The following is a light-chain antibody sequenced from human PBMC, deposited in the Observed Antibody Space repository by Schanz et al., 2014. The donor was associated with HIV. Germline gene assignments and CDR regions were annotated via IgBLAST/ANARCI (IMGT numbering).Light chain of an antibody. V-gene: IGKV3-20*01. CDR3: QHFGRPPYT. Sequence: EIELTQSPGTLSLSPGERATLSCRASQSVSSSYLAWYQQKPGQAPRLLIYGASSRATGIPDRFRGSGSGTDFTLTISRLEPEDFAVYYCQHFGRPPYTFGQGTKLDIK. CDR2: GAS. CDR1: QSVSSSY. J-gene: IGKJ2*01.